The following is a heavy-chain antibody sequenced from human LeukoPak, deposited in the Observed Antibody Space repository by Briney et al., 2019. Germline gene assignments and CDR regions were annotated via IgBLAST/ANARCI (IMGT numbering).Heavy chain of an antibody. CDR3: ATDLLDY. CDR2: IKRTTDGGTT. J-gene: IGHJ4*02. CDR1: GLPFSNAW. Sequence: GGPRRLSCAASGLPFSNAWMTWVRQAPGKGLEWVGRIKRTTDGGTTDFAAPLKGRFTISRDDSKNTVYLQVNSLKTEDTAIYYCATDLLDYWGQGTLVTVSS. V-gene: IGHV3-15*01.